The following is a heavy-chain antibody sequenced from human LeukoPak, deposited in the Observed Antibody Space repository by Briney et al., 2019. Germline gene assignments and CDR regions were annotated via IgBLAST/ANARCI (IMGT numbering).Heavy chain of an antibody. J-gene: IGHJ4*02. Sequence: GGSLRLSCAASGFTFSNYAMHWVRQAPGKGLEWMAVISSDGSNKYYADSVKGRFTISRDNSRNTLYVQMDSLRAEDTALYYCVRGGRRWGQGTLVTVSS. CDR2: ISSDGSNK. CDR1: GFTFSNYA. CDR3: VRGGRR. V-gene: IGHV3-30*04.